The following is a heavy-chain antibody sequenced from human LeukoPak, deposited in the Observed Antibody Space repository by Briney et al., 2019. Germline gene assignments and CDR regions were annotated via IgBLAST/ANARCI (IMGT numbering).Heavy chain of an antibody. CDR1: GFTFSSYG. V-gene: IGHV3-30*02. CDR2: IRYDGSNK. J-gene: IGHJ4*02. CDR3: AKDNSTVPNFDY. Sequence: PGGSLRLSCAASGFTFSSYGMHWVRQAPGKGLEGVAFIRYDGSNKYYADSVKGRFTISRDNSKNTLYLQMNSLRAEDTAVYYCAKDNSTVPNFDYWGQGTLVTVSS. D-gene: IGHD4-17*01.